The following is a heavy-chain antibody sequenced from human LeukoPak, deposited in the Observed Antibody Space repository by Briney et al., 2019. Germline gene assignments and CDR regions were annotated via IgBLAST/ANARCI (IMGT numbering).Heavy chain of an antibody. CDR2: IYTSGST. CDR1: GGSISSYY. CDR3: ARFRVITMVRGVTRGYFDY. D-gene: IGHD3-10*01. V-gene: IGHV4-4*07. J-gene: IGHJ4*02. Sequence: SGTLSLTCTVSGGSISSYYWSWIRQPAGKGLEWIGRIYTSGSTNYNPSLKSRVTMSVDTSKNQFSLKLSSVTAADTAVYYCARFRVITMVRGVTRGYFDYWGQGTLVTVSS.